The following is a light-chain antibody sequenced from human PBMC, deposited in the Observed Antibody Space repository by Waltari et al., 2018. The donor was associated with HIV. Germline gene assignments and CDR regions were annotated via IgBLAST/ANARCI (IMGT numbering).Light chain of an antibody. J-gene: IGLJ2*01. V-gene: IGLV3-1*01. Sequence: SYELTQPPSVSVTPGQTASITCSGNKMGDKYASWYQQRPGQSPVLVIYQDTKRPSGIPERFSGSNSGNTATLTIRGTQTMDEADYYCQVWDSTTALGFGGGTKLTVL. CDR2: QDT. CDR3: QVWDSTTALG. CDR1: KMGDKY.